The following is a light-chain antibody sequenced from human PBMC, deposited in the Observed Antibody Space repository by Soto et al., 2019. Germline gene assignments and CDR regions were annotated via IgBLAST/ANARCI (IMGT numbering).Light chain of an antibody. CDR2: GAS. Sequence: EIVLTQPPDTLSLSPGERATLSCRASQSVASNYLAWYQQKPGQAPRLLIYGASSRATGIPDGFSGSGSGTDFTLIISRLEPEDFAVYYCQQYGNSPITFGQGTRLEIK. J-gene: IGKJ5*01. CDR1: QSVASNY. V-gene: IGKV3-20*01. CDR3: QQYGNSPIT.